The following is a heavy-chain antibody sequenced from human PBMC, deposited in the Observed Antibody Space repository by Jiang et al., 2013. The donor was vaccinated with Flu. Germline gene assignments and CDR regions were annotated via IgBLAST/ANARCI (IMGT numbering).Heavy chain of an antibody. V-gene: IGHV1-3*01. Sequence: GAEVKKPGASVKVSCKASGYTFTSYAMHWVRQAPGQRLEWMGWINAGNGNTKYSQKFQGRVTITRDTSASTAYMELSSLRSEDTAVYYCARDHAGYSSSPWNWFDPWGQGTLVTVSS. D-gene: IGHD6-6*01. J-gene: IGHJ5*02. CDR3: ARDHAGYSSSPWNWFDP. CDR2: INAGNGNT. CDR1: GYTFTSYA.